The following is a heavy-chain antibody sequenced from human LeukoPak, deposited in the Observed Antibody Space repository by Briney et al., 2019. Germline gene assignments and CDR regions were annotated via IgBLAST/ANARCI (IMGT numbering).Heavy chain of an antibody. CDR2: ISGSGGST. J-gene: IGHJ4*02. D-gene: IGHD6-19*01. V-gene: IGHV3-23*01. Sequence: PGGSLRLSWAASGFTFSSYAMSWVRQAPGKGLEWVSVISGSGGSTYSAESVKGRFTISRDNSKSTLYLQMNSLRVEDTAVYYCAKGPRASGWTYFDYWGQGTLVTVSS. CDR1: GFTFSSYA. CDR3: AKGPRASGWTYFDY.